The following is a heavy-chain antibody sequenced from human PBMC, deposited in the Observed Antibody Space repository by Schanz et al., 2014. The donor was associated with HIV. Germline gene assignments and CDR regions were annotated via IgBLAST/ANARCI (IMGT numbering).Heavy chain of an antibody. CDR3: ARGDFGGNSVDY. Sequence: QVQLQQWGAGLLKPSETLSLTCAVYGGSFRGYYWTWIRQFPGMGLEWIGKVRHTGGTNYNPSLKSGVTMSVATSKNHFPLKLTSGTAADTAVYFCARGDFGGNSVDYWGHGNLVTVSS. V-gene: IGHV4-34*01. CDR1: GGSFRGYY. D-gene: IGHD2-21*02. J-gene: IGHJ4*01. CDR2: VRHTGGT.